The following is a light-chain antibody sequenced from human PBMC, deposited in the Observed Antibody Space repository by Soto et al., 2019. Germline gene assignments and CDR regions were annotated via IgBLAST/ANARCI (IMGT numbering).Light chain of an antibody. CDR3: LAGT. CDR2: DAS. V-gene: IGKV3-11*01. Sequence: EIVLTQSPATLSLSPGERATLSCRASQSVSRYLAWYQQKPGQAPRKQQKPGQAPRLLIYDASNRATAIPARFSGSGSGTDFALTLSSLEAEDCAVYYCLAGTFGQGTRLEIK. J-gene: IGKJ5*01. CDR1: QSVSRY.